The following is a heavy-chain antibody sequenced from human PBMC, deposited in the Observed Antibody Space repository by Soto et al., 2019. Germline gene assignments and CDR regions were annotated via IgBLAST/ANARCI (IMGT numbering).Heavy chain of an antibody. D-gene: IGHD5-12*01. CDR3: AREGWLQSQSGIDY. CDR2: ISAYNGNT. Sequence: GASVKVSCKASGYTFTSYGISWVRQAPGQGLEWMGWISAYNGNTNYAQKLQGRVTMTTDTSTSTAYMELRSLRSDDTAVYYRAREGWLQSQSGIDYWGQGTLVTVSS. V-gene: IGHV1-18*01. CDR1: GYTFTSYG. J-gene: IGHJ4*02.